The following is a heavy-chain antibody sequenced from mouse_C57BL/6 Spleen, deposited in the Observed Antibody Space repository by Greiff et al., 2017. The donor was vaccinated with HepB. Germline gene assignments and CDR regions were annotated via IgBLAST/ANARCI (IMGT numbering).Heavy chain of an antibody. V-gene: IGHV14-2*01. CDR2: IDTEDGET. CDR3: ARSRDGYYEGKFAY. J-gene: IGHJ3*01. Sequence: VQLQQSGAELVKPGASVKLSCTASGFNIKDYYMHWVKQRTEQGLEWIGRIDTEDGETNYAPKFQGKAPITADTSSNTAYLQISSLTSEDTAVYYCARSRDGYYEGKFAYWGQGTLVTVSA. D-gene: IGHD2-3*01. CDR1: GFNIKDYY.